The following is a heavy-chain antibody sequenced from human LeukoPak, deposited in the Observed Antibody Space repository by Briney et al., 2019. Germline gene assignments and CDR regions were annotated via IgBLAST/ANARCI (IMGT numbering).Heavy chain of an antibody. CDR3: ARVYGGRPTYFDY. J-gene: IGHJ4*02. D-gene: IGHD4-23*01. V-gene: IGHV3-48*02. CDR1: GITFSSYS. CDR2: ISSSGSTI. Sequence: PGGSLRLSCAASGITFSSYSMNWFRQAPGKGLEWVSYISSSGSTIDYADSVKGRFTISRDNAKNSLYLQMNSLRDEDTAVYYCARVYGGRPTYFDYWGQGTLVTVSS.